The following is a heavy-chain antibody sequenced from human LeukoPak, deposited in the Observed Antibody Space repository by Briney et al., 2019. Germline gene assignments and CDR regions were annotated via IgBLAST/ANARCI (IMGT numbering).Heavy chain of an antibody. J-gene: IGHJ5*01. CDR3: VKDPRDTYGTNWFVS. D-gene: IGHD2-21*01. CDR1: GFTFWNYA. CDR2: ISGTGGAT. Sequence: GGTLRLSCVASGFTFWNYAMSWVRQAPGKGLQWVSQISGTGGATWYAGFARDRFTISRDNSKKTLYLQMSGLRVEDTAMYYCVKDPRDTYGTNWFVSWGQGTLLIVSS. V-gene: IGHV3-23*01.